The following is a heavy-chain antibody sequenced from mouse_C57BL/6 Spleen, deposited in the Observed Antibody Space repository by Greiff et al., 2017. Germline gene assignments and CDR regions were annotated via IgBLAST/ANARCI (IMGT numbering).Heavy chain of an antibody. D-gene: IGHD1-1*01. CDR3: ARGNYYEAMDY. Sequence: QVQLQQPGAELVKPGASVKMSCKASGYTFTSYWITWVKQRPGQGLEWIGDIYPGSGSTNYNEKFKGKATLTVEKSSSTVYLELSRLTSDDSAVYYCARGNYYEAMDYWGQGTSVTVSS. CDR1: GYTFTSYW. V-gene: IGHV1-55*01. CDR2: IYPGSGST. J-gene: IGHJ4*01.